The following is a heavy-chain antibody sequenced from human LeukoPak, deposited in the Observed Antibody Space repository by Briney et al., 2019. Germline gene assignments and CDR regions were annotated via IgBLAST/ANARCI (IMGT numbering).Heavy chain of an antibody. D-gene: IGHD3-10*01. V-gene: IGHV3-15*01. CDR3: TTETFNYYGLTDDY. CDR1: GFTFSNAW. CDR2: IKSKTDGGTT. J-gene: IGHJ4*02. Sequence: PGGSLRLSCAASGFTFSNAWMSWVRQAPGKGLEWVGRIKSKTDGGTTDYAAPVKGRFTISRDDSKNTLYLQMNSLKTEDTAVYYCTTETFNYYGLTDDYWGQGTLVTVSS.